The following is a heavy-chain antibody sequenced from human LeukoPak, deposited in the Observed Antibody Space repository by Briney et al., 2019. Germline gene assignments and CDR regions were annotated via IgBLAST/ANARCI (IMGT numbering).Heavy chain of an antibody. CDR3: ARVRTTVVTPGYCYYYYMDV. CDR1: GGSLSSSSYY. Sequence: PSETLSLTCTVSGGSLSSSSYYWGWIGQPPGKGLDWIGSIYYSWSTNYNPSLKRRLTLSVDTSKNQFSLKLSSVTAAETAVYYCARVRTTVVTPGYCYYYYMDVWGKGTTVTISS. CDR2: IYYSWST. V-gene: IGHV4-39*01. D-gene: IGHD4-23*01. J-gene: IGHJ6*03.